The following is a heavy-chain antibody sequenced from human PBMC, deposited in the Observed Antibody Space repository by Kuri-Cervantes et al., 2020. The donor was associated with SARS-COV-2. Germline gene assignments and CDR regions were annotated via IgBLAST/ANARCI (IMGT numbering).Heavy chain of an antibody. V-gene: IGHV3-30*03. CDR1: GFTFSSYG. CDR2: ISYDGSNK. Sequence: GESLKISCAASGFTFSSYGMHWVRQAPGKGLEWVAVISYDGSNKYYADSVKGRFTISRDNSKNTLYLQMNSLRAEDTAVYYCARDEYSGDIVAPDYWGQGTLVTVSS. CDR3: ARDEYSGDIVAPDY. J-gene: IGHJ4*02. D-gene: IGHD2-15*01.